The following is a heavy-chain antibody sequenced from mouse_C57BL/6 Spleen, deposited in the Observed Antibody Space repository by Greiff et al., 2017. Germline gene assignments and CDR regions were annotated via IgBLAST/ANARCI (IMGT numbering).Heavy chain of an antibody. CDR1: GYTFTSYW. Sequence: QVQLQQPGAELVMPGASVKLSCKASGYTFTSYWMHWVKQRPGQGLEWIGEIDPSDSYTNYNQKFKGKSTLTVDKSSSTAYMQLSSLTSEDSAVYYCARSGYDGSSPHFDVWGTGTTVTVSS. CDR2: IDPSDSYT. J-gene: IGHJ1*03. D-gene: IGHD1-1*01. CDR3: ARSGYDGSSPHFDV. V-gene: IGHV1-69*01.